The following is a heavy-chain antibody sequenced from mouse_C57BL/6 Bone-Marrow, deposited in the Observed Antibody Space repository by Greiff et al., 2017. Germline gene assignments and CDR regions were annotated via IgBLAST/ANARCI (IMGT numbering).Heavy chain of an antibody. CDR3: AKKNGYGYYAMDY. Sequence: VKLMESGPGLVQPSQSLSITCTVSGFSLTSYGVHWVRQSPGKGLEWLGVIWRGGSTDYNAAFMSRLSITKDNSKSQVFFKMNSLQADDTAIYYCAKKNGYGYYAMDYWGQGTSVTVSS. D-gene: IGHD2-2*01. CDR1: GFSLTSYG. J-gene: IGHJ4*01. V-gene: IGHV2-5*01. CDR2: IWRGGST.